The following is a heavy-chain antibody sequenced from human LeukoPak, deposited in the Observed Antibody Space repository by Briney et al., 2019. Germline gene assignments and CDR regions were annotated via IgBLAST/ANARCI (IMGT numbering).Heavy chain of an antibody. CDR3: ARGGLVGRSLNSLTGFDF. CDR1: GDSVSSGSGG. V-gene: IGHV6-1*01. D-gene: IGHD3-9*01. Sequence: SQTLSLTCDISGDSVSSGSGGWNWIRQSPSRGLEWQGRIYYMSQWNNDDAVSVKGRISVNPDTAKNQFSLQLNSVTPDDTALYYCARGGLVGRSLNSLTGFDFWGQGTMVTVSS. J-gene: IGHJ3*01. CDR2: IYYMSQWNN.